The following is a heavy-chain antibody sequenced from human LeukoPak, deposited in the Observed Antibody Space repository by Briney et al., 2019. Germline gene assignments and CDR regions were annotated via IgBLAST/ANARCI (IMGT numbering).Heavy chain of an antibody. D-gene: IGHD3-9*01. J-gene: IGHJ4*02. CDR1: GCSFSAYY. CDR3: ARGVLVVVRYFDWSSSGFDY. CDR2: INHSGST. Sequence: SGTLSLTCAVYGCSFSAYYWSWIRQPPGKGLEWVGEINHSGSTNYNPSLKSRVTISVDTPKNQFSLKLSSVTAADTAVYYCARGVLVVVRYFDWSSSGFDYWGQGTLVTVSS. V-gene: IGHV4-34*01.